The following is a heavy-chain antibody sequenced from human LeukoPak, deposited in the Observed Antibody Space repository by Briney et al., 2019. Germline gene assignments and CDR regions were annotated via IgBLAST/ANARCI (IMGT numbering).Heavy chain of an antibody. CDR2: IRQSGDIT. CDR1: GFTFSSYA. Sequence: GGSLRLSCAASGFTFSSYAMNWVRQAPGKGLEWVSSIRQSGDITYYADSVKGRFTISRDNSKNTLSPQMNSLSREDTAIYYCVRRGGSDGWGAFDIWGQGTVVTGSS. V-gene: IGHV3-23*01. D-gene: IGHD5-24*01. CDR3: VRRGGSDGWGAFDI. J-gene: IGHJ3*02.